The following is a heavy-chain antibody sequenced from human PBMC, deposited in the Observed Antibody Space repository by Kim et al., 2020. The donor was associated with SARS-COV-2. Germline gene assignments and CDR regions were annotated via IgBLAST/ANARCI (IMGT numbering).Heavy chain of an antibody. J-gene: IGHJ4*02. CDR2: IHYSGST. D-gene: IGHD2-15*01. CDR1: GGSISSSSYY. V-gene: IGHV4-39*01. CDR3: ARHNLLGISFDY. Sequence: SETLSLTCTVSGGSISSSSYYWDRIRQPPGKGREWIGRIHYSGSTQYNPSLKSRVTISLDTSKYQFSLKLSSVTAADTAVYYGARHNLLGISFDYWGQGDLVTVSS.